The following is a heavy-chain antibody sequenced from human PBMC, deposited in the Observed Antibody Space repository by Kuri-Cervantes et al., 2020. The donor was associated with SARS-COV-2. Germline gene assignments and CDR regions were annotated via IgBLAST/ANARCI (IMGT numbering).Heavy chain of an antibody. CDR2: IYTGGTT. J-gene: IGHJ6*03. D-gene: IGHD1-14*01. Sequence: GGSLRLSCAASGFTVSSNYMSWVRQASGKGLEWVSIIYTGGTTHYADSVKGRFTISRDNSKNTLYLQMNSLRAEDTAVYYCAREGSNDHHDYYDYYMDVWGKGTTVTVSS. CDR3: AREGSNDHHDYYDYYMDV. V-gene: IGHV3-53*01. CDR1: GFTVSSNY.